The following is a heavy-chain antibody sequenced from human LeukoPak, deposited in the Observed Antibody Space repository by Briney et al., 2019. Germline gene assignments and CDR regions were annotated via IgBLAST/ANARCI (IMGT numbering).Heavy chain of an antibody. CDR2: INPSGDST. Sequence: ASVKVSCKASGYSFSSYYMHWVRQAHGQGLERMGIINPSGDSTTYAQKFQGRVTMTRDTSTRTVYMELSSLRSDDTAVYYCARENDYGNNWFDPWGQGTLVTVSS. D-gene: IGHD4-17*01. V-gene: IGHV1-46*01. CDR3: ARENDYGNNWFDP. CDR1: GYSFSSYY. J-gene: IGHJ5*02.